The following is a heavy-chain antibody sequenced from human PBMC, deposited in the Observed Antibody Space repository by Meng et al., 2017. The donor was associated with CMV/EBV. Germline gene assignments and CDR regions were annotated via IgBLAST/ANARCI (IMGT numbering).Heavy chain of an antibody. CDR1: GYTFTSYY. CDR2: INPSGGST. Sequence: KASGYTFTSYYMHWVRQGPGQGLEWMGIINPSGGSTSYAQKFQGGVTMTRDTSTSTVYMELSSLRSEDTAVYYCARSELWFGELLDYWGQGTLVTVSS. V-gene: IGHV1-46*01. J-gene: IGHJ4*02. CDR3: ARSELWFGELLDY. D-gene: IGHD3-10*01.